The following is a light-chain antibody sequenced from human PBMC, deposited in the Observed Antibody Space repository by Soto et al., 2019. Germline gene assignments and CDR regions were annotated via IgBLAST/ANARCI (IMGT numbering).Light chain of an antibody. J-gene: IGKJ4*01. CDR2: STS. V-gene: IGKV1-39*01. CDR1: QTISVY. Sequence: DSQMTQSPSSLSASVGDRVTITCRASQTISVYLNWYQQKPGRAPNVLIYSTSTLRSGVPSRFSGSGSGTDFTLTISSLQPEDFATYYCQQTYSVPLTFGGGTKVDIK. CDR3: QQTYSVPLT.